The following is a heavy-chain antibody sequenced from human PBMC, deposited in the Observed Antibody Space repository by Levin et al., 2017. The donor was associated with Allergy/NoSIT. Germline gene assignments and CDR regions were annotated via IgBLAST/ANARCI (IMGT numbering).Heavy chain of an antibody. CDR3: ARGVPDDY. D-gene: IGHD3-10*01. CDR1: GFTFSTYS. Sequence: NPGGSLRLSCAASGFTFSTYSMNWVRQAPGKGLEWVSSISSSSNYIYYADSVKGRFTISRDNAKNSLYLQMNSLRAEDTAVYYCARGVPDDYWGQGTLVTVSS. J-gene: IGHJ4*02. CDR2: ISSSSNYI. V-gene: IGHV3-21*01.